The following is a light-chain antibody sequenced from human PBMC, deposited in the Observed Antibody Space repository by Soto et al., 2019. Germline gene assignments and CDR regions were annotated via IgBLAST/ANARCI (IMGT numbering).Light chain of an antibody. Sequence: DIQMTQSPSSLSASVGDRVTITCRASQSISNHLNWYQQKPGKAPNLLIYAASSLQSGVPSRFSGSGSGTDFTLTISSLQPEDFATYYCQQSYTSPPLTFGGGTKVDI. J-gene: IGKJ4*01. CDR3: QQSYTSPPLT. CDR1: QSISNH. CDR2: AAS. V-gene: IGKV1-39*01.